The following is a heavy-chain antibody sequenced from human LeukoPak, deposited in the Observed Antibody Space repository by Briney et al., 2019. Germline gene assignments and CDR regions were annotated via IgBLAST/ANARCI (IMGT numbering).Heavy chain of an antibody. Sequence: GGSLRLSCAASGFTFSSYSMNWVRQAPGKGLEWVSSISSSSSYIYYADSVKGRFTISRDNAKNPLYLQMNSLRAEDTAVYYCARIGGELWTPNFDYWGQGTLVTVSS. J-gene: IGHJ4*02. CDR3: ARIGGELWTPNFDY. CDR2: ISSSSSYI. CDR1: GFTFSSYS. D-gene: IGHD3-16*01. V-gene: IGHV3-21*01.